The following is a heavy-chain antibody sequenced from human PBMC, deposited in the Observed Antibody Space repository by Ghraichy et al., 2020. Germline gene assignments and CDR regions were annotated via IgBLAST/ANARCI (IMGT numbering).Heavy chain of an antibody. J-gene: IGHJ4*02. D-gene: IGHD3-10*01. CDR3: AKTPSTMVRGAHFDY. Sequence: GGSLRLSCAASGFTFSSYGMHWVRQAPGKGLEWVAFIRYDGSNKYYADSVKGRFTISRDNSKNTLYLQMNSLRAEDTAVYYCAKTPSTMVRGAHFDYWGQGTLVTVSS. V-gene: IGHV3-30*02. CDR2: IRYDGSNK. CDR1: GFTFSSYG.